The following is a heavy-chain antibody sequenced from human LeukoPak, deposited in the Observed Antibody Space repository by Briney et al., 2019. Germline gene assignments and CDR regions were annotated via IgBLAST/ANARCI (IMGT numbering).Heavy chain of an antibody. D-gene: IGHD6-25*01. J-gene: IGHJ5*02. V-gene: IGHV4-39*07. CDR1: GGSISSRSYY. CDR2: IHDDGRT. CDR3: AKVLTAAGLDL. Sequence: SETLSLTCTVSGGSISSRSYYWGWIRQPPGKGLEWLANIHDDGRTAPNPSLRSRLTISQDRSKNQFSLKVSPVTAADTAFYYCAKVLTAAGLDLWGQGILVTVSS.